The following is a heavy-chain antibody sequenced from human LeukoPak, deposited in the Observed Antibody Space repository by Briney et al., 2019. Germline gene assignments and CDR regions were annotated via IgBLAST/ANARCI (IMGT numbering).Heavy chain of an antibody. CDR2: IKQDGSEK. D-gene: IGHD2-15*01. CDR3: ARESVVVVAAKAYNWFDP. Sequence: GGSLRLSCAASGFTFSSYWMSWVRQAPGKGLEWVANIKQDGSEKYYVDSVKGRFTISRDNAKNSLNLQMNSLRAEDTAVYYCARESVVVVAAKAYNWFDPWGQGTLVTVSS. CDR1: GFTFSSYW. V-gene: IGHV3-7*01. J-gene: IGHJ5*02.